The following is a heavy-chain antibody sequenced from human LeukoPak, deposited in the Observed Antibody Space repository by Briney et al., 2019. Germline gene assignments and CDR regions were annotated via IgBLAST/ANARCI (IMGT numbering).Heavy chain of an antibody. J-gene: IGHJ4*02. Sequence: GSSVKVSCKASGGTFSSYAISWLRQAPGQGLEWMGGIIPIFGTANYAQKFQGRVTITTDESTSTAYMELSSLRSEDTAVYYCARISQHYYGFGGFAYWGQGTLVTVSS. CDR1: GGTFSSYA. D-gene: IGHD3-3*01. CDR3: ARISQHYYGFGGFAY. V-gene: IGHV1-69*05. CDR2: IIPIFGTA.